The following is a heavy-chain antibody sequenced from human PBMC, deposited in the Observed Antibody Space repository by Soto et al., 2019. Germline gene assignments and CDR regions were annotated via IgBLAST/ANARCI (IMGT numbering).Heavy chain of an antibody. CDR1: GGSISSGGYS. V-gene: IGHV4-30-2*01. CDR2: IYHSGST. Sequence: SQTLFLTCAVSGGSISSGGYSWSWIRQPPGKGLEWIGYIYHSGSTYYNPSLKSRVTISVDRSKNQFSLKLSSVTAADTAVYYCARAPRTVAGRFYFDYWGQGTLVTVSS. J-gene: IGHJ4*02. D-gene: IGHD3-10*01. CDR3: ARAPRTVAGRFYFDY.